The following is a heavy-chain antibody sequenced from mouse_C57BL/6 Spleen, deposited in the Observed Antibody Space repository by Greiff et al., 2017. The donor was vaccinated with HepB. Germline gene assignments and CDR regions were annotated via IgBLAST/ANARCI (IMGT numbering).Heavy chain of an antibody. CDR1: GYTFTDYN. D-gene: IGHD1-1*01. V-gene: IGHV1-18*01. Sequence: EVKLQESGPELVKPGASVKIPCKASGYTFTDYNMDWVKQSHGKSLEWIGDINPNNGGTIYNQKFKGKATLTVDKSSSTAYMELRSLTSEDTAVYYCTRFGSSLDYWGQGTTLTVSS. CDR3: TRFGSSLDY. J-gene: IGHJ2*01. CDR2: INPNNGGT.